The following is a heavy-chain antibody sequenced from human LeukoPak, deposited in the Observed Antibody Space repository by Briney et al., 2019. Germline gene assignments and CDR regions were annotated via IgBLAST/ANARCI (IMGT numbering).Heavy chain of an antibody. J-gene: IGHJ4*02. V-gene: IGHV4-30-2*01. D-gene: IGHD3-22*01. CDR2: IYHSGST. CDR1: GGSISSGGYS. Sequence: PSETLSLTCAVSGGSISSGGYSWSWTRQPPGKGLEWVGYIYHSGSTNYNPSLKSRVTISVDTSKNQFSLKLSSVTAADTAVYYCARKTYYYDSSGYAYFDYWGQGTLVTVSS. CDR3: ARKTYYYDSSGYAYFDY.